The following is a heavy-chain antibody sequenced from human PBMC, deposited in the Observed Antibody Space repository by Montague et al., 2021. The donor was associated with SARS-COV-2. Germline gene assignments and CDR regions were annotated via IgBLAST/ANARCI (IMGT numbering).Heavy chain of an antibody. CDR3: TRDRGIAAADNYYYGMDV. CDR2: ISDSGRT. CDR1: GDSIRSYH. D-gene: IGHD6-13*01. V-gene: IGHV4-59*13. Sequence: SETLSLTCTVSGDSIRSYHWTWIRQPPGKGLEWIGRISDSGRTIXNPSLKSRVTTSVDTSKNQFFLNLRSMVAADTAIYYCTRDRGIAAADNYYYGMDVWGPGTTVTVSS. J-gene: IGHJ6*02.